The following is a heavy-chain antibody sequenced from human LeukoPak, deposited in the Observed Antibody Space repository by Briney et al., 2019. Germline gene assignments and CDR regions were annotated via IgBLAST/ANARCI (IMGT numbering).Heavy chain of an antibody. Sequence: SETLSLTCAVYGGSFSGYYWSWIRQPPGKGLEWIGEINHSGSTNYNPSLKSRVTISVDTSKNQFSLKLSSVTAADTAVYYCARGSRYYGSGSHLGDWGQGTLVTVSS. D-gene: IGHD3-10*01. CDR2: INHSGST. V-gene: IGHV4-34*01. CDR1: GGSFSGYY. J-gene: IGHJ4*02. CDR3: ARGSRYYGSGSHLGD.